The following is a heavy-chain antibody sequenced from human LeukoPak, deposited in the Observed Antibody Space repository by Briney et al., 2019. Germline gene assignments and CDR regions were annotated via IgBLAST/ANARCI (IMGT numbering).Heavy chain of an antibody. V-gene: IGHV3-21*01. D-gene: IGHD3-3*01. J-gene: IGHJ4*02. CDR3: ARSKYSDFWSGTTRYYFDY. CDR1: GFTFSSYS. Sequence: GGSLRLSCAASGFTFSSYSMNWVRQAPGKGLEWVSSISSSSSYIYYVDSVKGRFTISRDNAKNSLYLQMNSLRAEDTAVYYCARSKYSDFWSGTTRYYFDYWGQGTLVTVSS. CDR2: ISSSSSYI.